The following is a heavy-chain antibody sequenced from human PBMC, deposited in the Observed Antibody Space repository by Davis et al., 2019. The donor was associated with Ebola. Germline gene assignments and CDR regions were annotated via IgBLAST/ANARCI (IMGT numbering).Heavy chain of an antibody. CDR3: AKTMGYRDAFDI. D-gene: IGHD1-1*01. V-gene: IGHV3-21*04. CDR2: ISSSSSYI. CDR1: GFTFSSYS. J-gene: IGHJ3*02. Sequence: GESLKISCAASGFTFSSYSMNWVRQAPGKGLEWVSSISSSSSYIYYADSVKGRFTISRDNAKNSLDLQMNSLRAEDTALYYCAKTMGYRDAFDIWGQGTMVTVSS.